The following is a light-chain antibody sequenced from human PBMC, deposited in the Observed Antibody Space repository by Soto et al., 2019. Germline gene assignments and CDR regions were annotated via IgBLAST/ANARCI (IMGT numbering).Light chain of an antibody. CDR3: SSYTISSTGV. CDR2: EVS. V-gene: IGLV2-14*01. J-gene: IGLJ3*02. CDR1: SSDIGGYNY. Sequence: QSALTQPASVSGSPGQSITISCTGTSSDIGGYNYVSWYQQHPGKVPKLIIYEVSNRPSGVSNRFSASKSGNTASLIISGLQAEDEADYYCSSYTISSTGVFGGGTKVTVL.